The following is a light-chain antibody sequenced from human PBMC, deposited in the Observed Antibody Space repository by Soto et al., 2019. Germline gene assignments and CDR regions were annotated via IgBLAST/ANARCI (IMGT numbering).Light chain of an antibody. CDR1: QSLLHSNGYNY. CDR2: FGS. Sequence: DIVVTQSPLTLPVTPGETASISCRSSQSLLHSNGYNYLDWYLQKPGQSPQLLIYFGSNRAPGVHDRFSGSGSGTDFTLKINRVEAEDVGTYYCMQALQSLTFGQGTRLEIK. J-gene: IGKJ5*01. CDR3: MQALQSLT. V-gene: IGKV2-28*01.